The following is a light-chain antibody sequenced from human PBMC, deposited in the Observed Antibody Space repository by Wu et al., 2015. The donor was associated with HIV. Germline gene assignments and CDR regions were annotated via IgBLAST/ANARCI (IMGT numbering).Light chain of an antibody. J-gene: IGKJ2*03. V-gene: IGKV3-15*01. CDR1: QSVSSN. CDR2: GAS. CDR3: QQYKNWPPYS. Sequence: EIVMTQSPATLSVSPGERATLSCRASQSVSSNLAWYQQKPGQAPRLLIYGASTRAPGIPARFSGSGSGTEFTLTISSLQSEDFAVYYCQQYKNWPPYSFGQGTKVEIK.